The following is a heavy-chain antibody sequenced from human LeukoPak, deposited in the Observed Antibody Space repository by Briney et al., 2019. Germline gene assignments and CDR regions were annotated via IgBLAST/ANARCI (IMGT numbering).Heavy chain of an antibody. CDR3: AKGGWFGDY. V-gene: IGHV3-23*01. J-gene: IGHJ4*02. Sequence: GGSLRLSCAASGFTFSSYSMNWVRQAPGKGLEWVSAISGSGGSTYYADSVKGRSTISRDNSKNTLYLQMNSLRAEDTAVYYCAKGGWFGDYWGQGTLVTVSS. CDR1: GFTFSSYS. CDR2: ISGSGGST. D-gene: IGHD3-10*01.